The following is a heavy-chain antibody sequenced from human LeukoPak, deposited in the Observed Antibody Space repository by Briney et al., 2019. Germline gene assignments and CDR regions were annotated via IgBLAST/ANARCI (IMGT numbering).Heavy chain of an antibody. CDR2: IYYSGST. CDR3: ARVMTFGQWLVPQN. CDR1: GGSFSGYY. V-gene: IGHV4-59*01. J-gene: IGHJ4*02. D-gene: IGHD6-19*01. Sequence: PSETLSLTCAVYGGSFSGYYWSWIRQPPGKGLEWIGYIYYSGSTNYNPSLKSRVTISVDTSKNQFSLKLSSVTAADTAVYYCARVMTFGQWLVPQNWGQGTLVTVSS.